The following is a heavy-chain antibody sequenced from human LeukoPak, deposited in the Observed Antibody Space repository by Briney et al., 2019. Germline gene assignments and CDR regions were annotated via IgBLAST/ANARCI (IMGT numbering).Heavy chain of an antibody. CDR1: GYTLTELS. D-gene: IGHD3-22*01. V-gene: IGHV1-24*01. CDR2: FDPEDGET. CDR3: ATGRDYYDKGDY. Sequence: ASVKVSCKVSGYTLTELSMHWVRRAPGKGLEWMGGFDPEDGETIYAQKFQGRVTMTEDTSTDTAYMELSSLRSEDTAVYYCATGRDYYDKGDYWGQGTLVTVSS. J-gene: IGHJ4*02.